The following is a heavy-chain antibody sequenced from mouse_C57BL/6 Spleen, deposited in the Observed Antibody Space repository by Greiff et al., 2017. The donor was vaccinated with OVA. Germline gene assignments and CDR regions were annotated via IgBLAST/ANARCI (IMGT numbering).Heavy chain of an antibody. Sequence: QVQLQQSGPELVKPGASVKISCKASGYAFSSSWMNWVKQRPGKGLEWIGRIYPGDGDTNYNGKFKGQATLTADKSSSTAYMQLSSLTSEDSAVYFCARSDYFGRSYRGQGTTLTVSS. V-gene: IGHV1-82*01. J-gene: IGHJ2*01. CDR3: ARSDYFGRSY. CDR2: IYPGDGDT. CDR1: GYAFSSSW. D-gene: IGHD1-1*01.